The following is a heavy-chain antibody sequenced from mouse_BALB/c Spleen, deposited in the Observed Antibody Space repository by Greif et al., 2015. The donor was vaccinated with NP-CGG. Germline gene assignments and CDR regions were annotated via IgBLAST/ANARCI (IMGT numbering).Heavy chain of an antibody. CDR2: INPSTGYT. CDR1: GYTFTSYW. CDR3: AIITTADY. V-gene: IGHV1-7*01. Sequence: QVQLQQPGAELAKPGASVKMSCKASGYTFTSYWMHWVKQRPGQGLEWIGYINPSTGYTEYNLKFKDKATLTADKSSSTAYMQLSSLTSEDSAVYYCAIITTADYWGQGTTLTVSS. D-gene: IGHD1-2*01. J-gene: IGHJ2*01.